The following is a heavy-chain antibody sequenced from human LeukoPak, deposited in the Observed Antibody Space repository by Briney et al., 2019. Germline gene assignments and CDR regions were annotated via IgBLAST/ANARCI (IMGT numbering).Heavy chain of an antibody. V-gene: IGHV1-3*01. CDR3: ARQDAFDI. CDR1: GYTSTTYG. Sequence: ASVKVSPKASGYTSTTYGIHWVPQAPGQRREWMGGINAGNGNTEYSQKFQGRVTITRDTSASTAYMELSRLRSEDTAVYYCARQDAFDIWGQGTMVTVSS. CDR2: INAGNGNT. J-gene: IGHJ3*02.